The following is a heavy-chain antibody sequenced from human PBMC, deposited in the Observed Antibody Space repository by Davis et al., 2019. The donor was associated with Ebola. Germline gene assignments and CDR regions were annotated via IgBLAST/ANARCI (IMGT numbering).Heavy chain of an antibody. CDR2: IYNGGYT. J-gene: IGHJ4*02. Sequence: PGGSLRLSCAPSGFSVSSNYMSWVRQAPGKGLEWVSVIYNGGYTSYADSVKGRFTISRDNSKNTLYLQMNSLRAEDTAVYYCAREQPCGSSCYSFLDSWGQGTLVTVSS. D-gene: IGHD2-15*01. V-gene: IGHV3-53*01. CDR3: AREQPCGSSCYSFLDS. CDR1: GFSVSSNY.